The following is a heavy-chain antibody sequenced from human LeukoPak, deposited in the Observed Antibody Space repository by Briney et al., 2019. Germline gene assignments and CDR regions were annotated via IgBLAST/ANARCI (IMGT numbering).Heavy chain of an antibody. Sequence: PGGSLRLSCAASGFTFSTYGMLWVRQAPGKGLEWVAVIWYDGSNKYYADSVKGRFTISRDNSKNTLYLQMNSLRAEDTAVYYCAKAPSGTPYQFDYWGQGTLVTVSS. CDR2: IWYDGSNK. J-gene: IGHJ4*02. D-gene: IGHD3-10*01. CDR3: AKAPSGTPYQFDY. CDR1: GFTFSTYG. V-gene: IGHV3-33*06.